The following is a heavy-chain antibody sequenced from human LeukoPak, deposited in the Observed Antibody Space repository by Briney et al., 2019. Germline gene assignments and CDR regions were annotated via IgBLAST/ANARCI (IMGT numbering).Heavy chain of an antibody. CDR1: GGTFSSYA. Sequence: SVKVSCKASGGTFSSYAISWVRQAPGQGLEWMGGIIPIFGTANYAQKFQGRVTITADESTSTAYMELRSLRSDDTAVYYCARDGSVSSGYPNYWGQGTLVTVSS. CDR3: ARDGSVSSGYPNY. J-gene: IGHJ4*02. D-gene: IGHD3-22*01. CDR2: IIPIFGTA. V-gene: IGHV1-69*13.